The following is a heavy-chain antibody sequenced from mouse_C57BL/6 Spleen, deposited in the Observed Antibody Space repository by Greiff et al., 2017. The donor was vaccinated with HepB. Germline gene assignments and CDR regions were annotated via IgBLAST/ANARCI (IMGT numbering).Heavy chain of an antibody. CDR1: GFTFSSYT. D-gene: IGHD1-1*01. CDR2: ISGGGGNT. J-gene: IGHJ1*03. CDR3: ARALYYYGSSYDWYVDV. Sequence: EVMLVESGGGLVKPGGSLKLSCAASGFTFSSYTMSWVRQTPEKRLEWVATISGGGGNTYYPDSVKGRFTISIDNAKNTLYLQMSSLRSEDTALYYCARALYYYGSSYDWYVDVWGTGTTVTVSS. V-gene: IGHV5-9*01.